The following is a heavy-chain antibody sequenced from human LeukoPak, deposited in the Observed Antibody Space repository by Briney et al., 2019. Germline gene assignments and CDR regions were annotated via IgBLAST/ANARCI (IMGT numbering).Heavy chain of an antibody. CDR3: ATYGSGSYSSYYFDY. V-gene: IGHV3-48*04. J-gene: IGHJ4*02. D-gene: IGHD3-10*01. CDR1: GFTFSSYS. CDR2: ISSSSTL. Sequence: GGSLRLSCAASGFTFSSYSMNWVRQAPGKGLEWVSYISSSSTLYYADSVKGRFTISRDNAKNSLYLQMNSLRAEDTAVYYCATYGSGSYSSYYFDYWGQGTLVTVSS.